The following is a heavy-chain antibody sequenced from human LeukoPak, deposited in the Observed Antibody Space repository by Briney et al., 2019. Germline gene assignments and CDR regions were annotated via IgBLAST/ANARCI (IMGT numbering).Heavy chain of an antibody. J-gene: IGHJ6*04. CDR1: GFTFSSYA. CDR3: AKTAPGIAAAAYYYYGMDV. D-gene: IGHD6-13*01. Sequence: PGGSLRLSCAASGFTFSSYAMSWVRQAPGKGLEWVSAISGDKTSTYYADSVKGRFTISRDNSKKTLYLQMNSLRAEDTAVYYCAKTAPGIAAAAYYYYGMDVWGKGTTVTVSS. CDR2: ISGDKTST. V-gene: IGHV3-23*01.